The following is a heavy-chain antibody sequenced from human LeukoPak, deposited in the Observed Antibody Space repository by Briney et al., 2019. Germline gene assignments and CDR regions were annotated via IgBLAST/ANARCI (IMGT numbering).Heavy chain of an antibody. D-gene: IGHD6-19*01. Sequence: PSETLSLTCAVSGGSISGYYWSWIRQPPGKGLEWIGHIYYSGSTIYNPSLKSRVTISIDTSKNHFPLKLSSVTAADTAVYYCARAVAATYYYFDYWGQGTLVTVSS. CDR3: ARAVAATYYYFDY. J-gene: IGHJ4*02. CDR1: GGSISGYY. CDR2: IYYSGST. V-gene: IGHV4-59*01.